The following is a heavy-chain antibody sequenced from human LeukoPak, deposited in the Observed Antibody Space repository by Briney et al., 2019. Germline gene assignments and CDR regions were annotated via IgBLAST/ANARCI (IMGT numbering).Heavy chain of an antibody. CDR3: VRGGIQVSGIDAFDI. D-gene: IGHD5/OR15-5a*01. J-gene: IGHJ3*02. CDR2: IVADDT. V-gene: IGHV3-13*01. CDR1: GFTFRNYD. Sequence: GGSLRLSCAASGFTFRNYDMHWVRQFPGRGLERVSAIVADDTHYPDSVKGRFTISRENAKNSLYLQMNSLRDGDTAVYYCVRGGIQVSGIDAFDIWGRGTMVTVSS.